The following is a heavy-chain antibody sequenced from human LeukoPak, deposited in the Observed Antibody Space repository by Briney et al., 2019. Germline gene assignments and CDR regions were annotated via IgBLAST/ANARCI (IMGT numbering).Heavy chain of an antibody. CDR3: ARDGVVVVPAAIVLRVYYFMDV. J-gene: IGHJ6*03. Sequence: GGSLRLSCAASGFTFSSYAMHWVRQAPGKGLEWVAVISYDGSNKYYADSVKGRFTISRDNSKNTLYLQMNSLRAEDTAVYYCARDGVVVVPAAIVLRVYYFMDVWGKGTTVTVSS. CDR2: ISYDGSNK. CDR1: GFTFSSYA. V-gene: IGHV3-30*01. D-gene: IGHD2-2*01.